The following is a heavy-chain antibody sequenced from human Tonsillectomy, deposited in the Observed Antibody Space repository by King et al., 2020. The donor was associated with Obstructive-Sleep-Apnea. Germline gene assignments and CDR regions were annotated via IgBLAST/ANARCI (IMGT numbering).Heavy chain of an antibody. V-gene: IGHV3-7*01. J-gene: IGHJ6*02. CDR1: GFTFNDYW. D-gene: IGHD4/OR15-4a*01. CDR2: INKDGSEI. CDR3: ARAKHLKGAVRDYCYCMDV. Sequence: VQLVESGGGLVQPGGSLRLSCAASGFTFNDYWMNWVRQAPGKGLEWVANINKDGSEIYYVDSLRGRFTISRDTAKNSLFLQMSSLRAEDTAVYYCARAKHLKGAVRDYCYCMDVWGRGTTVTVSS.